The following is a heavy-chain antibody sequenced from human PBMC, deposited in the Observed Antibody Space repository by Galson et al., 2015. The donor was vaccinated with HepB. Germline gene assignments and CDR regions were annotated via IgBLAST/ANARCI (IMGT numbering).Heavy chain of an antibody. CDR3: ARRGYYMVYYYYYYMDV. J-gene: IGHJ6*03. D-gene: IGHD3-3*01. CDR2: ISSSGSTI. Sequence: SLRLSCAASGFTFSDYYMSWIRQAPGKGLEWVSYISSSGSTIYYADSVKGRFTISRDNAKNSLYLQMNSLRAEDTAVYYCARRGYYMVYYYYYYMDVWGKGTTVTVSS. V-gene: IGHV3-11*01. CDR1: GFTFSDYY.